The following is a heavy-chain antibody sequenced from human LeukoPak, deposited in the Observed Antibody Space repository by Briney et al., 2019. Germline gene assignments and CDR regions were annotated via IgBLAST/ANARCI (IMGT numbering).Heavy chain of an antibody. V-gene: IGHV3-21*01. CDR1: GFTFSSYS. Sequence: KPGGSLRLSCAASGFTFSSYSMNWVRQAPGKGLEWASSISSSSSYIYYADSVKGRFTISRDNAKNSLYLQMNSLRAEDTAVYYCAREGYSYGHFDYWGQGTLVTVSS. D-gene: IGHD5-18*01. CDR3: AREGYSYGHFDY. CDR2: ISSSSSYI. J-gene: IGHJ4*02.